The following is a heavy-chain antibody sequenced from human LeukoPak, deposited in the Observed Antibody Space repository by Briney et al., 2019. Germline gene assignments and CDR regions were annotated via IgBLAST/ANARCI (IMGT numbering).Heavy chain of an antibody. CDR1: GYTFSSYG. J-gene: IGHJ4*02. Sequence: VSVKVSCKASGYTFSSYGITWVRQAPGQGLEWMGWISANNGDTNYAQNLQGRVTMTTDTSTSTAYVELRTLRSDDTAVYYCARDGIVGANYPRLSDYWGQGTLVIVSS. V-gene: IGHV1-18*01. CDR3: ARDGIVGANYPRLSDY. CDR2: ISANNGDT. D-gene: IGHD1-26*01.